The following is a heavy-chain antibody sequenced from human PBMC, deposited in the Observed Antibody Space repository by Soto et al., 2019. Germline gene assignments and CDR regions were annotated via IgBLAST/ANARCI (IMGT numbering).Heavy chain of an antibody. CDR3: ARGPPRTTVTSTRYFDY. CDR2: ISSSSSTI. CDR1: GFTFSSYS. V-gene: IGHV3-48*01. D-gene: IGHD4-17*01. Sequence: QPGGSLRLSCAASGFTFSSYSMNWVRQAPGKGLEWVSYISSSSSTIYYADSVKGRFTISRDNAKNSLYLQMNSLRAEDTAVYYCARGPPRTTVTSTRYFDYWGQGTLVTVSS. J-gene: IGHJ4*02.